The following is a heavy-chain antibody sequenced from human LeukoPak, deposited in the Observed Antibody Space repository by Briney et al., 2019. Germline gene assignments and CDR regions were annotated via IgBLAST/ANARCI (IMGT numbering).Heavy chain of an antibody. V-gene: IGHV3-11*06. D-gene: IGHD4/OR15-4a*01. Sequence: GGSLRLSCAASGFTVSDYYMSWIRQAPGKGLEWISYLSSSGSHTNFADSVEGRFTISRDNAKNSLYLQMNSLRVEDTAVYYCARDGYGALRFDCWGQGALVTVSS. CDR2: LSSSGSHT. CDR1: GFTVSDYY. J-gene: IGHJ4*02. CDR3: ARDGYGALRFDC.